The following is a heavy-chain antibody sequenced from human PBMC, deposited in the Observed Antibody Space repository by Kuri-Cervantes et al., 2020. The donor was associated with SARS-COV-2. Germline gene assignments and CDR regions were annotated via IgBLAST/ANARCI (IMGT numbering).Heavy chain of an antibody. CDR3: AKGLWFGELFSYGMDV. D-gene: IGHD3-10*01. J-gene: IGHJ6*02. V-gene: IGHV3-48*01. CDR1: GFTFSSYS. CDR2: ISSSSSTI. Sequence: GESLKISCAASGFTFSSYSMNWVRQAPGKGLEWVSYISSSSSTIYYADSVKGRFTISRDNSKNTLYLQMNSLRAEDTAVYYCAKGLWFGELFSYGMDVWGQGTTVTVSS.